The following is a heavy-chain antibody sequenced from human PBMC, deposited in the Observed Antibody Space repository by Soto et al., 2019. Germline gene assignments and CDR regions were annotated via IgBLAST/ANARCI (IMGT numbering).Heavy chain of an antibody. CDR3: ARELNTESSAYYSFAF. V-gene: IGHV1-18*01. CDR1: GYIFTAYG. D-gene: IGHD3-22*01. J-gene: IGHJ4*02. Sequence: QVQLVQSGPEVKMPGASVKVSCKTSGYIFTAYGLAWLRQAPGQRPEWMGLVSTNDDRTNYAQKCQGRVTMTTDRSTTTTSMELRSLRPDDTAVYYCARELNTESSAYYSFAFWGQGTLVTVSS. CDR2: VSTNDDRT.